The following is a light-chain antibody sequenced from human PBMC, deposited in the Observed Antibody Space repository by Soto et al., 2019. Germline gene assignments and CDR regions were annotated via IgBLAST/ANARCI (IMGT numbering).Light chain of an antibody. CDR2: GAS. CDR1: QSVSSSY. J-gene: IGKJ1*01. Sequence: EIVLTQSPGTLSLSPGERATLSCRASQSVSSSYLAWYQQKPGQAPRHLIYGASSRASGIQDRFSGSGSGTDFTLTISRLEPEDFAVYYCQQYGSSLWTFGQGTKVEIK. CDR3: QQYGSSLWT. V-gene: IGKV3-20*01.